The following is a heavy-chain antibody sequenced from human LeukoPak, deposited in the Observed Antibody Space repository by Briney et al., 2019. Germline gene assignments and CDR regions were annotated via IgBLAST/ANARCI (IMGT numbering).Heavy chain of an antibody. V-gene: IGHV3-33*01. J-gene: IGHJ3*02. CDR3: ARDLFRRGWAGNAFDI. Sequence: GGSLRLSCAASGFTFSSYGMHWVRQAPGKGLEWVAVIWYDGSNKYYADSVKGRFTISRDNSKNTLCLQMNSLRAEDTAVYYCARDLFRRGWAGNAFDIWGQGTMVTVSS. CDR2: IWYDGSNK. CDR1: GFTFSSYG. D-gene: IGHD3-10*01.